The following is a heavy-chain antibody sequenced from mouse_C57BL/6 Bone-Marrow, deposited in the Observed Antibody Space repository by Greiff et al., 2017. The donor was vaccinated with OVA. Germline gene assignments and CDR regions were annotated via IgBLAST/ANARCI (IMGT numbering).Heavy chain of an antibody. CDR2: IDPSDSYT. CDR1: GYTFTSYW. CDR3: ARSYYGSGDGY. Sequence: QVHVKQPGAELVRPGTSVKLSCKASGYTFTSYWMHWVKQRPGQGLEWIGVIDPSDSYTNYNQKFKGKATLTVDTSSSTAYMQLSSLTSEDSAVYYCARSYYGSGDGYWGQGTTLTVSS. V-gene: IGHV1-59*01. J-gene: IGHJ2*01. D-gene: IGHD1-1*01.